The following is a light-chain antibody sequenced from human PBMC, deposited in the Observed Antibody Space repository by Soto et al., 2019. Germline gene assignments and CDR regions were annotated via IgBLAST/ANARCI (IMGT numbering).Light chain of an antibody. V-gene: IGLV4-60*02. CDR2: LEGSGSY. CDR3: ETWDSNIWV. CDR1: SGHSTYI. Sequence: QSVLTQSSSASASLGASVKLTCTLSSGHSTYIIAWHQQQPGKAPRYLMKLEGSGSYNKGSGVPDRFSGSSSGADRYLTISNLQFEDEADYYCETWDSNIWVFGGGTKLPVL. J-gene: IGLJ3*02.